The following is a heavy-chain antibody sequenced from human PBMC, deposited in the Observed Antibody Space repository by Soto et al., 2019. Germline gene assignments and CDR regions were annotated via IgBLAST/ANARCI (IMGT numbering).Heavy chain of an antibody. V-gene: IGHV1-24*01. D-gene: IGHD1-26*01. CDR1: GYTLTELS. CDR3: ETDPGIVGVIEDSLDM. Sequence: ASVKVSCKVSGYTLTELSMHWVRQAPGKGLEWMGGFDPEDGETIYAQKFQGRVTMTEDTSTDTAYMELSSLRSEDTAFYNCETDPGIVGVIEDSLDMGGQGT. CDR2: FDPEDGET. J-gene: IGHJ3*02.